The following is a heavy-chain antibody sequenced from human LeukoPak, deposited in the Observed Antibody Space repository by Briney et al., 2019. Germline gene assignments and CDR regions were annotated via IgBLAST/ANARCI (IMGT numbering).Heavy chain of an antibody. D-gene: IGHD2/OR15-2a*01. CDR2: IKQDGSEK. CDR1: GFTFSSYW. V-gene: IGHV3-7*01. Sequence: GGSLRLSCAASGFTFSSYWMSWVRQPPGKGLEWVAKIKQDGSEKYYVDSVKGRFTTSRDNAKNSLYLQMNSLRAEDTAVYYCARGPTRANSSDYWGQGTLLTVSS. CDR3: ARGPTRANSSDY. J-gene: IGHJ4*02.